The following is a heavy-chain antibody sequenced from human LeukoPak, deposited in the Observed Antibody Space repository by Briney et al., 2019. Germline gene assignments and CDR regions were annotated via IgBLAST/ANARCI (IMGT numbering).Heavy chain of an antibody. CDR2: ISDSGGDT. J-gene: IGHJ4*02. Sequence: GGSLRLSCAASGFTFSSYAMSWVRQAPGKGLEWVSAISDSGGDTYYADSVKGRFTISRDNSKNTLYLQLNSLRAEDTAVSYCAHYADYVGFDYWGQGTLVTVSS. CDR3: AHYADYVGFDY. V-gene: IGHV3-23*01. D-gene: IGHD4-17*01. CDR1: GFTFSSYA.